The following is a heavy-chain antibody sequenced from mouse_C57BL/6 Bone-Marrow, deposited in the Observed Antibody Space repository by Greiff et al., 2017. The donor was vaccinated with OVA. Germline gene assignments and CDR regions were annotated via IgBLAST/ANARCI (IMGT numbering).Heavy chain of an antibody. CDR1: GFNIKDDY. CDR3: KGTWFAY. CDR2: IDPENGDT. J-gene: IGHJ3*01. Sequence: VQLQQSGAELVRPGASVKLSCTASGFNIKDDYMHWVKQRPAQGLEWIGWIDPENGDTEYASKFQGKATITADTSSNTAYLQLSSLTSEDSAGYYCKGTWFAYWGQGTLVTVSA. V-gene: IGHV14-4*01. D-gene: IGHD6-1*01.